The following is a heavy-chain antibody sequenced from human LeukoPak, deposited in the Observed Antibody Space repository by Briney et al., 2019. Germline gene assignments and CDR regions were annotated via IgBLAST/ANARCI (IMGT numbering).Heavy chain of an antibody. D-gene: IGHD3-16*01. Sequence: GGSLRLSCAASGFSLNRHWMSWVRQAPGKGLDWVATINRDGGIEHYVDSVKGRFIISRDNAKNSLSLQMITLRAEDTAMFYCARLLGDSTIYDVWGQGTPVTVSS. CDR2: INRDGGIE. V-gene: IGHV3-7*01. CDR1: GFSLNRHW. CDR3: ARLLGDSTIYDV. J-gene: IGHJ4*02.